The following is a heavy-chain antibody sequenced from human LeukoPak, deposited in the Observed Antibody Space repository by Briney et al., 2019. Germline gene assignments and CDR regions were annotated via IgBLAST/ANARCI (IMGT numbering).Heavy chain of an antibody. J-gene: IGHJ4*02. D-gene: IGHD6-13*01. CDR3: ARDDTSSWYQEY. Sequence: GGSLRLSCSASGFTFSDYSMNWVRQAPGKGLEWVAYINSNIYYADSVKGRFTISRDNAKNLLYLQMNSLTVEDTAVYYCARDDTSSWYQEYWGQGTLVTVSS. V-gene: IGHV3-69-1*02. CDR2: INSNI. CDR1: GFTFSDYS.